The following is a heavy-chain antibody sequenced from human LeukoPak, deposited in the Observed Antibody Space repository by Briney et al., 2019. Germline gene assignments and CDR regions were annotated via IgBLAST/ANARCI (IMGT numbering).Heavy chain of an antibody. D-gene: IGHD2-2*01. CDR3: ARDPWAVDVVVVPAAIHDP. V-gene: IGHV1-2*06. Sequence: ASVKVSCKASGGTFSSYAISWVRQAPGQGLEWMGRINPKNGDTNYAQKFQGRVTMTRDTSISTAYMELNRLRSDDTAVFYCARDPWAVDVVVVPAAIHDPWGQGTLVAVSS. CDR2: INPKNGDT. J-gene: IGHJ5*02. CDR1: GGTFSSYA.